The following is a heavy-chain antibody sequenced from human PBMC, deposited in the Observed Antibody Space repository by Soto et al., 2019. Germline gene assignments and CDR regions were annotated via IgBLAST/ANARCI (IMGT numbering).Heavy chain of an antibody. Sequence: QVQVVQSGSEMKKPGASVKVSCKASGYMFNNYGISWVRQAPGQGLEWMGWISSNSDRIHYAQNFQGRVTMTTDTATTTVYMELRSLRSDDSAVYYCARDRGYFYDSSGNYYYYYGMDVWGQGTTVTVSS. D-gene: IGHD3-22*01. CDR1: GYMFNNYG. J-gene: IGHJ6*02. V-gene: IGHV1-18*04. CDR3: ARDRGYFYDSSGNYYYYYGMDV. CDR2: ISSNSDRI.